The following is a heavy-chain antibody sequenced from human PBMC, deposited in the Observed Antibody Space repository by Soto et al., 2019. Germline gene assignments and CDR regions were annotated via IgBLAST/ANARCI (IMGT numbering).Heavy chain of an antibody. D-gene: IGHD3-10*01. Sequence: SETLSLTCTVSGGPISSYYWTWIRQPPGKGLEWIGYVYYSGGTNYNPSLQSRLTISVDTSKNQFSLSLRSVTAADTAVYYCARGAEYYYGSGSYSLPGYWGQGTLVTVSS. V-gene: IGHV4-59*01. CDR1: GGPISSYY. CDR2: VYYSGGT. CDR3: ARGAEYYYGSGSYSLPGY. J-gene: IGHJ4*02.